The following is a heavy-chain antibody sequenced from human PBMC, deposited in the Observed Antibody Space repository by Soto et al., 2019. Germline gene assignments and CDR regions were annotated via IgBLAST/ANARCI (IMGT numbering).Heavy chain of an antibody. V-gene: IGHV3-30-3*01. Sequence: QVQLVESGGGVVQPGRSLRLSCAASGFTFSSYAMHWVRQAPGKGLEWVAVISYDGSNKYYADSVKGRLTISRDNSKNTLYLQMNSLRAEDTAVYYCARDRVMIVVVPGPGYFDYWGQGTLVTVSS. CDR2: ISYDGSNK. CDR1: GFTFSSYA. J-gene: IGHJ4*02. D-gene: IGHD3-22*01. CDR3: ARDRVMIVVVPGPGYFDY.